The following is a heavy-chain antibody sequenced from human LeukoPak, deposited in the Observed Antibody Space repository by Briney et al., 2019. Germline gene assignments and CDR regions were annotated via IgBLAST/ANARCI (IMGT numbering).Heavy chain of an antibody. Sequence: GGSLRLSCAASGFTVSRNYMSWVRQAPGKGLEWVSVLYSDGSTYHADSVKGRFTISRDNSKNTLYLQMNSLRADDTAVYYCARHLVEGVSLPIQWLAHYYMDVWGKGTTVTVSS. J-gene: IGHJ6*03. V-gene: IGHV3-53*01. CDR1: GFTVSRNY. CDR2: LYSDGST. D-gene: IGHD6-19*01. CDR3: ARHLVEGVSLPIQWLAHYYMDV.